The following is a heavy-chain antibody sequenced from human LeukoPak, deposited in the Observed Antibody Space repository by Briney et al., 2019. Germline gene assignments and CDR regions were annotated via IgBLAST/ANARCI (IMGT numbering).Heavy chain of an antibody. V-gene: IGHV4-39*07. J-gene: IGHJ6*02. CDR2: IYYSGST. CDR3: ARAHSIASYYYGVDV. CDR1: GGSISSSYSY. Sequence: PSETLSLTCTVSGGSISSSYSYWGWIRQPPGKGLEWIRNIYYSGSTYYSPSLTSRVTVSVDTSENQFSLKLSSVTAADTAVYYCARAHSIASYYYGVDVWGQGTTVTVSS. D-gene: IGHD2/OR15-2a*01.